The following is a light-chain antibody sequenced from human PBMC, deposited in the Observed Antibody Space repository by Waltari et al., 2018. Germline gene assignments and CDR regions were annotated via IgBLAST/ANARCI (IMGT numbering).Light chain of an antibody. CDR2: KAS. J-gene: IGKJ2*01. V-gene: IGKV1-5*03. Sequence: DIQMTQSPSTLSASVGDTVTITCRASQSISSWLAWYQQKPGKAPKLLIHKASTLESGVPSRFSGSGSGTEFTLTIDSLLPDDFATYYCQQYSNYPYTFGQGTKL. CDR1: QSISSW. CDR3: QQYSNYPYT.